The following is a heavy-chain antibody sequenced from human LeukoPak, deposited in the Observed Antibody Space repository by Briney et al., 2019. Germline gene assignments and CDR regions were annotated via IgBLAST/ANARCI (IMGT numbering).Heavy chain of an antibody. CDR2: ITRGSIYT. V-gene: IGHV3-21*04. CDR1: GFTFSNYN. J-gene: IGHJ4*02. D-gene: IGHD2-15*01. Sequence: GGSLRLSCAASGFTFSNYNMNWVRQTPGKGLEWVSSITRGSIYTFYADSVKGRFTISRDNAKNSLYLQMNSLRAEDTALYYCARDLEGYCSGGSCYSFHYFDYWGQGTLVTVSS. CDR3: ARDLEGYCSGGSCYSFHYFDY.